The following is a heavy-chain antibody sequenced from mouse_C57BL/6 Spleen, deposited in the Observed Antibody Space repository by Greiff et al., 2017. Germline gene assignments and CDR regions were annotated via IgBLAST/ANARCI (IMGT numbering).Heavy chain of an antibody. Sequence: VQLQQSGAELVRPGASVKLSCTASGFNIKDYYMHWVKQRPEQGLEWIGRIDPEDGDTEYAPKFQGKATMTADKSSNTAYLQLSSLTSEDTAVYYSATGIDEGPHGDYFDYWGQGTTLTVSS. J-gene: IGHJ2*01. CDR1: GFNIKDYY. CDR2: IDPEDGDT. V-gene: IGHV14-1*01. CDR3: ATGIDEGPHGDYFDY.